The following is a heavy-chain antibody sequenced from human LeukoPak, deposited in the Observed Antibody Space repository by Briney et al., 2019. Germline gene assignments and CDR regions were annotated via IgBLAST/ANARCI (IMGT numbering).Heavy chain of an antibody. D-gene: IGHD6-6*01. J-gene: IGHJ4*02. Sequence: SETLSLTCTVAGGSISSSSYYWGWIRQPPGKGLEWIGSIYYSGSTYYNPSLKSRVTISVDTSKNQFSLKLSSVTAADTAVYYCARPYSSSSDPFDYWGQGTLVTVSS. CDR1: GGSISSSSYY. CDR3: ARPYSSSSDPFDY. V-gene: IGHV4-39*01. CDR2: IYYSGST.